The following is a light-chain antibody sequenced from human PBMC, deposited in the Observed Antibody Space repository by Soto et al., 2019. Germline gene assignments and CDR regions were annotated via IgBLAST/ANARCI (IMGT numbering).Light chain of an antibody. Sequence: QSALTQPASVSGSPGQSITISCTGTSSDVGGYNYVSWYQQHPVKAPKLMIYDVTNRPSGVSDRFSGSKSGNTASLTISGLQAEDEADYYCSSYTSSSTPYDFGTGTKLTVL. CDR3: SSYTSSSTPYD. CDR2: DVT. CDR1: SSDVGGYNY. V-gene: IGLV2-14*01. J-gene: IGLJ1*01.